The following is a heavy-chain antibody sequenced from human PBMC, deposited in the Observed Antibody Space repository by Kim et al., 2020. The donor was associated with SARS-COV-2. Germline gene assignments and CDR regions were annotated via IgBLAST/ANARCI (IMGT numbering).Heavy chain of an antibody. D-gene: IGHD3-10*01. J-gene: IGHJ4*02. CDR3: AKGLDYYGSGSYYNSDSFDY. CDR2: ISGSGGST. V-gene: IGHV3-23*01. Sequence: GGSLRLSCAASGFTFSSYAMSWVRQAPGKGLEWVSAISGSGGSTYYADSVKGRFTISRDNSKNTLYLQMNSLRAEDTAVYYCAKGLDYYGSGSYYNSDSFDYWGQGTLVTVSS. CDR1: GFTFSSYA.